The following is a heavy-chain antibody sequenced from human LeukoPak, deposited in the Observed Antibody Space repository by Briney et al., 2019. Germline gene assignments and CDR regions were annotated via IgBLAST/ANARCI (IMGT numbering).Heavy chain of an antibody. D-gene: IGHD7-27*01. Sequence: SETLSLTCTVSGVTISNDYYYWGWSRQPPGKGLEWIGSIYYSGSTYYNPSLKSRVTISVDTSKNQFSLKVSSVTAADTAVYYCARDLRAGDLALDYWGQGTLVTVSS. CDR3: ARDLRAGDLALDY. J-gene: IGHJ4*02. CDR1: GVTISNDYYY. V-gene: IGHV4-39*07. CDR2: IYYSGST.